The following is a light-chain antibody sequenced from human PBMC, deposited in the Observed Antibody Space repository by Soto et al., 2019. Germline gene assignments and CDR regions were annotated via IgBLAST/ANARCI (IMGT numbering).Light chain of an antibody. Sequence: EIVLTQSPGTLSLSPGERATLSCRASQSVSSSDLAWYQQKPGQAPRLLIYAASNTATGIPDRWSGSGSGTDFTLTISRLEAEDFAVYYCQKYVSSPTWTFGQGTKVEIK. CDR2: AAS. V-gene: IGKV3-20*01. CDR1: QSVSSSD. CDR3: QKYVSSPTWT. J-gene: IGKJ1*01.